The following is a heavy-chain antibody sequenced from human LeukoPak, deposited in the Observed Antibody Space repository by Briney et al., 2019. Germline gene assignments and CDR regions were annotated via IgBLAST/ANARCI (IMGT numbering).Heavy chain of an antibody. CDR1: GFTFSSYA. Sequence: PGGSLRLSCAASGFTFSSYAMSWVRQAPGKGLEWVSSISKGVGSTFYADSVKGRFTISRDDSKNTLYLQMNSPRAEDTAVYYCAKRDSSGSYYFDRWGQGTLVTVSS. CDR3: AKRDSSGSYYFDR. CDR2: ISKGVGST. V-gene: IGHV3-23*01. D-gene: IGHD6-19*01. J-gene: IGHJ4*02.